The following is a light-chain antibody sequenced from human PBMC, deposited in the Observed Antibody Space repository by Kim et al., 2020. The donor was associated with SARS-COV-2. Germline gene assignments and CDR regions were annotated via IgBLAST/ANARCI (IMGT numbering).Light chain of an antibody. Sequence: DILMTQSPSSLSASVGDRVTITCRASQNVRSYLVWYQQKPGKAPQLLIYGATNLQGGVPSRFSGSGYGTDFTLTISNLEPEDFATYFCQQSDRSPYTFGQGTKLEI. CDR2: GAT. CDR1: QNVRSY. J-gene: IGKJ2*01. CDR3: QQSDRSPYT. V-gene: IGKV1-39*01.